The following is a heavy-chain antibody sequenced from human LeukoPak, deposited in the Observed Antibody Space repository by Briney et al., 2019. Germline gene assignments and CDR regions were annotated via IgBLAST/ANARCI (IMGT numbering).Heavy chain of an antibody. Sequence: PSETLSLTCAVSGGSISSGNWWSWVRQPPGKGLEWIGEIYHSGSTNYNPSLKSRVTISVDKSKNQFSLKLSSVTAADTAVYYCARVSGYDWESFYDYWGQGTLVTVSS. J-gene: IGHJ4*02. CDR1: GGSISSGNW. V-gene: IGHV4-4*02. CDR3: ARVSGYDWESFYDY. D-gene: IGHD5-12*01. CDR2: IYHSGST.